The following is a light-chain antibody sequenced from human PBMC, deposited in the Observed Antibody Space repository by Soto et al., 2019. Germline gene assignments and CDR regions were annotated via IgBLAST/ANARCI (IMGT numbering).Light chain of an antibody. V-gene: IGKV3-20*01. J-gene: IGKJ1*01. CDR2: AAS. Sequence: EIVLTQSPDTLSLSPGESATLSCRASQSVRSSYLAWYQQTPGQTPRLLIYAASSRATGIPDRFSGSGSGTDFSLTISSLQPDDFATYYCQHYNSYSEAFGQGTKVDIK. CDR1: QSVRSSY. CDR3: QHYNSYSEA.